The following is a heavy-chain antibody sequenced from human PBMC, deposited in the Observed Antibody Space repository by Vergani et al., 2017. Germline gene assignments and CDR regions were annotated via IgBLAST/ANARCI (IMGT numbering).Heavy chain of an antibody. D-gene: IGHD3-16*01. Sequence: QGQLAQSGAEVKKPGSSVKVSCKASGGTFSSNSISWVRQAPGQGLEWMGRIIPIFGTTSYAQKFQGRVTILADESTSTAYMELSSLRSDDTAVYYCARERGNDPFPSYYYYYGMDVWGQGTTVTVSS. CDR2: IIPIFGTT. CDR1: GGTFSSNS. CDR3: ARERGNDPFPSYYYYYGMDV. V-gene: IGHV1-69*13. J-gene: IGHJ6*02.